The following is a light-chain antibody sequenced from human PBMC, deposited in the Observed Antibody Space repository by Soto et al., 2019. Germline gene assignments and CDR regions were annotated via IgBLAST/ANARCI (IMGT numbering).Light chain of an antibody. CDR1: QSVSSN. CDR3: QQYNNWPPLYT. CDR2: GES. J-gene: IGKJ2*01. Sequence: EIVMTQSPATLSVSPGERATLSCRASQSVSSNFAWYQQKPGQAPRLLIYGESTRATGIPARFSGSGSGTEFTLTIRSLQSEDFAVYYCQQYNNWPPLYTFGQGTKLEIK. V-gene: IGKV3-15*01.